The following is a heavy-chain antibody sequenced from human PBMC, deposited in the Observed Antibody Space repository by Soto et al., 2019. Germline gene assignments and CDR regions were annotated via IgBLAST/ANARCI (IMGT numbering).Heavy chain of an antibody. CDR2: ISCSVCST. CDR1: GFTFSIYV. V-gene: IGHV3-23*01. CDR3: ALGPRAPPPHFYGMDV. Sequence: EVQLLESGGGWVQPGGSLRVYCVASGFTFSIYVMNWVRQAPGTGLYWVSGISCSVCSTYYEESVKGRFTISRDNPKNKLYLQMNSLRVEDTAVYYCALGPRAPPPHFYGMDVWGQGTTFTVS. J-gene: IGHJ6*02.